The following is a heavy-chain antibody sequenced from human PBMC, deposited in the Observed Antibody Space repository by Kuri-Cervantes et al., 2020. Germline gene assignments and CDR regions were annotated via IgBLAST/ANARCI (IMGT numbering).Heavy chain of an antibody. J-gene: IGHJ4*02. V-gene: IGHV4-59*02. D-gene: IGHD1-26*01. CDR2: IYYSGST. CDR1: GFTVSSNY. Sequence: ESLKISCAASGFTVSSNYMSWVRQPPGKGLEWIGYIYYSGSTNYNPSLKSRVTISVDTSKNQFSLKLSSVTAADTAVYYCARAGIVGATGEFDYWGQGTLVTVSS. CDR3: ARAGIVGATGEFDY.